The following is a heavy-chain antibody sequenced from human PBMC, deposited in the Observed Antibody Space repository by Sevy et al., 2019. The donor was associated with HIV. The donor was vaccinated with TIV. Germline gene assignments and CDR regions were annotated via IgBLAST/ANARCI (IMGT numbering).Heavy chain of an antibody. CDR3: AQGYGSGSPPDY. CDR1: GFTFNSYA. D-gene: IGHD3-10*01. V-gene: IGHV3-23*01. CDR2: ISGSGGGT. Sequence: GGSLRLSCAASGFTFNSYAMSWVRQAPGKGLEWVSSISGSGGGTYYADSVKGRFTISIDNSKKTVDLEMNSLIGEDTAVYYCAQGYGSGSPPDYWGQGILVTVSS. J-gene: IGHJ4*02.